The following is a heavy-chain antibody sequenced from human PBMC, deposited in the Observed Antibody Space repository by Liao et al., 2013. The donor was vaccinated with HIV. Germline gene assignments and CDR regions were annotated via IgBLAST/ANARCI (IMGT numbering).Heavy chain of an antibody. CDR1: GGSFSGYS. D-gene: IGHD5-24*01. J-gene: IGHJ4*02. Sequence: QVQLQQWGAGLLKPSETLSLTCAVYGGSFSGYSWSWIRQPPGKGLEWIGEINHSGSTNYNPSLKSRVTISVDTSKNQFSLKLSSVTAADTAVYYCARVRHGQKALREGFDSWGQGTLVTVSS. CDR3: ARVRHGQKALREGFDS. V-gene: IGHV4-34*01. CDR2: INHSGST.